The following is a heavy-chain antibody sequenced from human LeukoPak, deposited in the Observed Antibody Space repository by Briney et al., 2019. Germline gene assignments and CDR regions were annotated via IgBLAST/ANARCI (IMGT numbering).Heavy chain of an antibody. CDR3: ARDGYTSDAFDI. CDR1: GFTFSSYS. V-gene: IGHV3-21*01. Sequence: GGSLRLSCAASGFTFSSYSMNWVRQAPGKGLEWVSSISGSSSYINYADSVKGRFTISRDNAKNSLYLQMNSLRAEDTAVYYCARDGYTSDAFDIWGQGTMVTVSS. D-gene: IGHD5-24*01. J-gene: IGHJ3*02. CDR2: ISGSSSYI.